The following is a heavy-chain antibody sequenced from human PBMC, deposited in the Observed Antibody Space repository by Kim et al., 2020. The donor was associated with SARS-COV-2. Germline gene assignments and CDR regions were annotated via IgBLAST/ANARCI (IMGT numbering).Heavy chain of an antibody. CDR2: LSDDGRAT. CDR3: AKARGGRLSPYHFDH. Sequence: GGSLRLSCAASGFTFSGYAMNWVRQAPGKGLEWVSGLSDDGRATYYADSVKGRFTIFRDNSKNMVHLQMNSLSAEDTAVYYCAKARGGRLSPYHFDHWG. J-gene: IGHJ4*01. CDR1: GFTFSGYA. D-gene: IGHD1-26*01. V-gene: IGHV3-23*01.